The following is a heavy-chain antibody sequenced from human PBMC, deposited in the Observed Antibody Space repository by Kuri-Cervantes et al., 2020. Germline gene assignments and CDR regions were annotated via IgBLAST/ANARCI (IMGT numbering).Heavy chain of an antibody. CDR1: GYTFTSYY. Sequence: ASVKVSCKASGYTFTSYYMHWVRQAPGQGLEWMGIINPSGGSTSYAQKFQGGVTMTRDTSTSTVYMELSSLRSEDTAVYYCARGYRYYYDSSGYHDAFDIWGQGTMVTVSS. J-gene: IGHJ3*02. V-gene: IGHV1-46*01. D-gene: IGHD3-22*01. CDR3: ARGYRYYYDSSGYHDAFDI. CDR2: INPSGGST.